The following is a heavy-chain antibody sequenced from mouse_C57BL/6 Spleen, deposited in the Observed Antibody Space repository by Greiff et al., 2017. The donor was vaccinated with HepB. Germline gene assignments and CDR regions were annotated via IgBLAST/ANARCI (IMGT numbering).Heavy chain of an antibody. CDR2: INPSNGCT. V-gene: IGHV1-53*01. Sequence: QVQLQQPGTELVKPGASVKLSCKASGYTFTSYWMHWVKQRPGQGLEWIGNINPSNGCTNYNEKFKSKATLTVDKSSSTAYMQLSSLTSEDSAVYYCARWYYYGSSYYYAMDYWGQGTSVTVSS. D-gene: IGHD1-1*01. J-gene: IGHJ4*01. CDR1: GYTFTSYW. CDR3: ARWYYYGSSYYYAMDY.